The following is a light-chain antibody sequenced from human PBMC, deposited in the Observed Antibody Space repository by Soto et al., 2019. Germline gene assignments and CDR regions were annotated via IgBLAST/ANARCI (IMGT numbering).Light chain of an antibody. V-gene: IGLV6-57*04. Sequence: NFMLTQPHSVSESPGKTVTISCTRSSGSIASNYVQWYQQRPGSAPTTVIYEDNQRPSGVPDRFSGSIDSSSNSAYLTIYRLKTEDEADYYCQSYDSSIVVFGGGTKLNVL. CDR3: QSYDSSIVV. CDR2: EDN. CDR1: SGSIASNY. J-gene: IGLJ2*01.